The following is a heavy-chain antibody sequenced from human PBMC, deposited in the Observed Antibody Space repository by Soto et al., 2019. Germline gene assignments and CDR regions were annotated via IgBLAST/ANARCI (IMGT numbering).Heavy chain of an antibody. D-gene: IGHD1-26*01. J-gene: IGHJ5*01. V-gene: IGHV4-39*01. CDR1: GGSISSNSHY. Sequence: SETLSLTCTVSGGSISSNSHYWGWIRQPPGKGLEWIGSIFHSGSTKYSASLKSRVTISVDTSKDQFSLRLSSVTVADTAVYYCERLFTGNYYIDSWGHGTLVTVSS. CDR3: ERLFTGNYYIDS. CDR2: IFHSGST.